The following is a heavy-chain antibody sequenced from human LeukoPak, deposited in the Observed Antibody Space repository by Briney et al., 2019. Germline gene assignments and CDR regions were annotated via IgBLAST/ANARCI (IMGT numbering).Heavy chain of an antibody. CDR3: ARRGYSDSSGYDY. CDR1: GFIFSSYS. V-gene: IGHV3-21*01. Sequence: GGSLRLSCAASGFIFSSYSMNWVRQAPGKGLEWVSSISSSSTYIFYADSVKGRFTISRDNAKNSLYLQINSLRAEDTAIYYCARRGYSDSSGYDYWGQGTLVTVSS. CDR2: ISSSSTYI. J-gene: IGHJ4*02. D-gene: IGHD3-22*01.